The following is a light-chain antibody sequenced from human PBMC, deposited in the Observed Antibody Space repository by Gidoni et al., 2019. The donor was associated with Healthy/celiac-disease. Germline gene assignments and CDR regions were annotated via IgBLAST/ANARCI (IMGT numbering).Light chain of an antibody. CDR1: QSVSSSY. J-gene: IGKJ2*01. CDR2: GAS. CDR3: QQYGSSPRYT. Sequence: LLSLSPGTLSLSPGERATLSCRASQSVSSSYLAWYQQKPGQAPRLLIYGASSRATGIPDRFSGSGSGTDFTLTISRLEPEDFAVYYCQQYGSSPRYTFGQGTKLEIK. V-gene: IGKV3-20*01.